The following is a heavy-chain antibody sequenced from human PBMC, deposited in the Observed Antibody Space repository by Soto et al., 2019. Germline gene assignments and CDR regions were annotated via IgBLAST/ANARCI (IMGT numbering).Heavy chain of an antibody. CDR1: GGSLTNYY. D-gene: IGHD5-12*01. CDR3: ARDGYNAGFHV. Sequence: AETLSLTCNVSGGSLTNYYWSWIRQPPGKGLEWIGYIYYSGSTTYNPSLKSRVTMSIATYKNQFSVTLTSATSADTAMYYCARDGYNAGFHVWGQGTLVTVSS. CDR2: IYYSGST. J-gene: IGHJ4*02. V-gene: IGHV4-59*01.